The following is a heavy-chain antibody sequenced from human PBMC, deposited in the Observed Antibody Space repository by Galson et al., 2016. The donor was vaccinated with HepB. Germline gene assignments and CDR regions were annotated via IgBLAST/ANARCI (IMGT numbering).Heavy chain of an antibody. Sequence: RLXXAASXXXFSSYGXXWVRXAPGKGLEXXXVISYDGNNKYYADSVKGRFTISRDNSKNTLYLQMSSLRAEDTAVYYCAXKAHILXGPDAFXXWGKGTMXXXSS. D-gene: IGHD3-9*01. CDR1: XXXFSSYG. CDR2: ISYDGNNK. CDR3: AXKAHILXGPDAFXX. V-gene: IGHV3-30*18. J-gene: IGHJ3*01.